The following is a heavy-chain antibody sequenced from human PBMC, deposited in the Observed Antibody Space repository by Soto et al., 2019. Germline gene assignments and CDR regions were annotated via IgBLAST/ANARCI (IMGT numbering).Heavy chain of an antibody. D-gene: IGHD3-10*01. Sequence: QLQLQESGPGLVKPSETLSLTCTVSGGSISSSSYYWGWIRQPPGKGLEWIGSIYYSGSTYYNPSLKSRVTISVDTSKNQFSLKLSSVTAADTAVYYCARLESSYSYYYYYMDVWGKGTTVTVSS. J-gene: IGHJ6*03. CDR2: IYYSGST. CDR1: GGSISSSSYY. CDR3: ARLESSYSYYYYYMDV. V-gene: IGHV4-39*01.